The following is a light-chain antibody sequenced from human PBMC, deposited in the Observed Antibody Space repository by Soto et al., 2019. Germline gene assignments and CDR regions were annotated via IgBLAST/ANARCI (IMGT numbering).Light chain of an antibody. Sequence: QSALTQPASVSGSPGQSITISCTGTSSDVGGYHYVSWYQLLPGKAPKLILFEVSIRPSGVPDRFSGSKSGTSASLAISGLQSEDEADYYCAAWDDSLNGVVFGGGTKVTVL. J-gene: IGLJ2*01. V-gene: IGLV2-14*01. CDR2: EVS. CDR3: AAWDDSLNGVV. CDR1: SSDVGGYHY.